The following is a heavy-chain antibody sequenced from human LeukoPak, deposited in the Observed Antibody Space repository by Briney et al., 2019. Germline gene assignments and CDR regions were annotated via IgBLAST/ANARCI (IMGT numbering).Heavy chain of an antibody. CDR2: IYYSGST. CDR1: GGSIRSYN. J-gene: IGHJ5*02. V-gene: IGHV4-59*01. Sequence: SETLSLTCTVSGGSIRSYNWSWIRQPPGKGLEWIGYIYYSGSTNYNPSLKSRVTISVDTSKNQFSLKLSSVTAADTAVYYCERAIAAAGLNWFDPWGQGTLVTVSS. D-gene: IGHD6-13*01. CDR3: ERAIAAAGLNWFDP.